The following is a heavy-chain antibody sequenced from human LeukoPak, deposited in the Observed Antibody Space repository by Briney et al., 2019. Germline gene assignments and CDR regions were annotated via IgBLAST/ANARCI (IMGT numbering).Heavy chain of an antibody. CDR2: ITSSSSYI. V-gene: IGHV3-21*01. CDR3: AKDATAVVGTVYMDV. J-gene: IGHJ6*03. D-gene: IGHD6-13*01. Sequence: PGGSLRLSCAGSGFIFSSYSMNWVRQAPGKGLEWVSSITSSSSYIYYADSVEGRFTISRDNAKNSLYLQMNSLRAEDTAVYYCAKDATAVVGTVYMDVWGKGTTVTISS. CDR1: GFIFSSYS.